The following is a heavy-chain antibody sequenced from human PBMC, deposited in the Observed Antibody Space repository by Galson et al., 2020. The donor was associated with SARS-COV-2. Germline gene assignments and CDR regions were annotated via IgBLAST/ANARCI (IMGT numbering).Heavy chain of an antibody. D-gene: IGHD4-17*01. J-gene: IGHJ4*02. CDR3: ASWVLDYGGNSFDY. V-gene: IGHV4-61*01. Sequence: SQTLSLTCTVSGGSVSSGSYYWSWIRQPPGKGLEWIGYIYYSGSTNYNPSLKSRVTISVDTSKNQFSLKLSSVTAADTAVYYCASWVLDYGGNSFDYWGQGTLVTVSS. CDR2: IYYSGST. CDR1: GGSVSSGSYY.